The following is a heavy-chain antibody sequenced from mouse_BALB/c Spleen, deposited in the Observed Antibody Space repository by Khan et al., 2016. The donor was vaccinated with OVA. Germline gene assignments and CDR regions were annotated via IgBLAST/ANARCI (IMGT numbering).Heavy chain of an antibody. Sequence: EVELVESGPGLVKPSQSLSLTCTVSGYSITSGYGWNWIRQLPGNILEWMGNISYSGSTNYNPSFKSRISITRDTSKNQFFLQLNSVTTEDTATYYCARTARIEYWGQGTTLTVSS. J-gene: IGHJ2*01. D-gene: IGHD1-2*01. CDR3: ARTARIEY. V-gene: IGHV3-2*02. CDR2: ISYSGST. CDR1: GYSITSGYG.